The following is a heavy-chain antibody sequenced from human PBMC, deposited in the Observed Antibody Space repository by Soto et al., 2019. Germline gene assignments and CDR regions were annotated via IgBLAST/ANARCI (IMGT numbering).Heavy chain of an antibody. Sequence: GESLKISCKGSGYSFTSYWIGWVRQMPGKGLEWMGIIYPGDSDTRYSPSFQGQVTISADKSISTAYLQWSSLKASDTAMYYCARISQEKYYYDSSGLPGSFDYWGQGTLVTASS. D-gene: IGHD3-22*01. CDR1: GYSFTSYW. J-gene: IGHJ4*02. CDR2: IYPGDSDT. V-gene: IGHV5-51*01. CDR3: ARISQEKYYYDSSGLPGSFDY.